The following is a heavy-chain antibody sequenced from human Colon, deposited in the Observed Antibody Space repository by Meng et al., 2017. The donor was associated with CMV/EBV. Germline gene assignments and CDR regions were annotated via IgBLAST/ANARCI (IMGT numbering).Heavy chain of an antibody. CDR1: RFIFSDYE. D-gene: IGHD2-8*01. J-gene: IGHJ6*02. CDR3: ARDEISMVGGSYYYGMDV. Sequence: GGSLRLSCAASRFIFSDYEMHWVRQAPGKGLEWVAYISSTGDTISYADSVKGRFSISRDNANNLLFLQMNSLRAEDTALYYCARDEISMVGGSYYYGMDVWGQGTTVTVSS. CDR2: ISSTGDTI. V-gene: IGHV3-48*03.